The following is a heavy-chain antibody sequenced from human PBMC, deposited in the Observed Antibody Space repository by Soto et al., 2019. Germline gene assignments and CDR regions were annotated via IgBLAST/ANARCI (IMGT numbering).Heavy chain of an antibody. CDR1: VGSISSSSYY. Sequence: PSETLSLTCTVSVGSISSSSYYWGWIRQPPGKGLEWIGNIYYSGSTYYNPSLKSRVTISVDTSKNQFSLKLSSVTAADTAVYYCASPHDGTNYYFDYWGQGTLVTVS. V-gene: IGHV4-39*01. CDR3: ASPHDGTNYYFDY. CDR2: IYYSGST. J-gene: IGHJ4*02.